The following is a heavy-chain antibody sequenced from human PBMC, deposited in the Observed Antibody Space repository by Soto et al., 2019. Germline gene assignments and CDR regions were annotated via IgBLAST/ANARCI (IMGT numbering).Heavy chain of an antibody. CDR3: ARDQGVGRNLLGQGWFDP. J-gene: IGHJ5*02. Sequence: ASVKVSCKASGYNFPTYSIHWVRQAPGQGLEWMGIINPRDAGTIYAQKFQGRLTMTRDMSTTTVYMHLGSLRDEDTAIYFCARDQGVGRNLLGQGWFDPWGQGTLVTVSS. CDR2: INPRDAGT. V-gene: IGHV1-46*01. CDR1: GYNFPTYS. D-gene: IGHD2-8*01.